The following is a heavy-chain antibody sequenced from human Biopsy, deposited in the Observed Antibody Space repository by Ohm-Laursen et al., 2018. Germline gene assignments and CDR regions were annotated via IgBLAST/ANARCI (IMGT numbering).Heavy chain of an antibody. CDR2: IFYDGSNT. CDR1: GFTFNNYG. Sequence: SLRLSCAASGFTFNNYGMQWVRQAPGKGLEWVAFIFYDGSNTYYADSVKGRFTISRDNSRDTLYLQMSILRAEDTAVYYCAKDRYNYTPIGGFSMDVWGQGTTVTVSS. J-gene: IGHJ6*02. CDR3: AKDRYNYTPIGGFSMDV. D-gene: IGHD5-18*01. V-gene: IGHV3-30*18.